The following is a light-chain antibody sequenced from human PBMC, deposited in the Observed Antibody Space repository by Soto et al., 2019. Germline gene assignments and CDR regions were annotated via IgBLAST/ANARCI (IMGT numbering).Light chain of an antibody. V-gene: IGLV6-57*04. Sequence: NFMLTPPHSVSESPGKTVTISCTRSRGSIASNYVQWYQQRPGSAPTTVIYEDNQRPSGVPDRFSGSIDSSSNSASLTISGLKTEDEADYYCQSYDSSNPVVFGGGTQLTVL. CDR3: QSYDSSNPVV. CDR1: RGSIASNY. J-gene: IGLJ2*01. CDR2: EDN.